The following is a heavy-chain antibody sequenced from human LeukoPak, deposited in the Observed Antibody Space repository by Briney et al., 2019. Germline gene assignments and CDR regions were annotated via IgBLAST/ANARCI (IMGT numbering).Heavy chain of an antibody. Sequence: GGSLRLSCAASGFTFDDYAMHWVRQAPGKGLEWVSGISWNSGSIGYADSVKGRFTISRDNAKNSLYLQMNSLRAEDTALYYCAKSKFPSLRSSYFDYWGQGTLVTVSS. CDR1: GFTFDDYA. CDR3: AKSKFPSLRSSYFDY. J-gene: IGHJ4*02. CDR2: ISWNSGSI. V-gene: IGHV3-9*01. D-gene: IGHD5-12*01.